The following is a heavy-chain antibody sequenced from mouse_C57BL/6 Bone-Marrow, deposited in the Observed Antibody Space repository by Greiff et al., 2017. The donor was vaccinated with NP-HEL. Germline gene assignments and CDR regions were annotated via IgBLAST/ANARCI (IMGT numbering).Heavy chain of an antibody. Sequence: EVKLVESGGGLVKPGGSLKLSCAASGFTFSSYAMSWVRQTPEKRLEWVATISDGGSYTYYPDNVKGRFTISRDNAKNNLYLQMSHLKSEDTAMYYCAREDDYVFMDYWGQGTSVTVSS. D-gene: IGHD2-4*01. CDR2: ISDGGSYT. CDR3: AREDDYVFMDY. CDR1: GFTFSSYA. J-gene: IGHJ4*01. V-gene: IGHV5-4*01.